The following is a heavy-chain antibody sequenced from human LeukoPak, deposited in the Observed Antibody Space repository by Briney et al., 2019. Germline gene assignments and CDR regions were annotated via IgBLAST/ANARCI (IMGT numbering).Heavy chain of an antibody. CDR1: GYTFTIYD. CDR2: MNPNSGNT. J-gene: IGHJ6*04. V-gene: IGHV1-8*03. Sequence: GASVKVSCKASGYTFTIYDINWVRQATGQGLEWMGWMNPNSGNTGYAQKFQGRVTITRNTSISTAYMELSSLRSEDTAVYYCARGADQIAAAGGMDVWGKGTTVTVSS. D-gene: IGHD6-13*01. CDR3: ARGADQIAAAGGMDV.